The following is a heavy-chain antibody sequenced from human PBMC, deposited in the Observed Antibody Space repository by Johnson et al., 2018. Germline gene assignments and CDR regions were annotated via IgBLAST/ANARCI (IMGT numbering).Heavy chain of an antibody. Sequence: QVQLQESGGGVVQPGRSLRLSCAASGFTFSSYGMHWVRQAPGKGLEWVAVISHDGSNKNYADSVKGRFTISRYNSKNTLYLQMNSLRAEDTAVYYCAKVVSDYYYYYMDVWGKGTTVTVSS. V-gene: IGHV3-30*18. J-gene: IGHJ6*03. CDR1: GFTFSSYG. D-gene: IGHD3-22*01. CDR3: AKVVSDYYYYYMDV. CDR2: ISHDGSNK.